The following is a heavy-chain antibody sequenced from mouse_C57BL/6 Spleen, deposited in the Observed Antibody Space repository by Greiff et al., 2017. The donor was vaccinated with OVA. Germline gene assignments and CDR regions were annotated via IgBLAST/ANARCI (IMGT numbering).Heavy chain of an antibody. CDR1: GFTFSDFY. J-gene: IGHJ4*01. CDR3: ARDAEGVPMDY. CDR2: SRNKANDYTT. Sequence: EVQGVESGGGLVQSGRSLRLSCATSGFTFSDFYMEWVRQAPGKGLEWIAASRNKANDYTTEYSASVKGRFIVSRDTSQSILYLQMNALRAEDTAIYYCARDAEGVPMDYWGQGTSVTVSS. V-gene: IGHV7-1*01.